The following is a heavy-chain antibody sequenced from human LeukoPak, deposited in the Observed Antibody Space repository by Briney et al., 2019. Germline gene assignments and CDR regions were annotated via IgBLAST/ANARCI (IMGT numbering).Heavy chain of an antibody. CDR3: ARVKPNYYDSSAYGTFDI. CDR2: INPNSGGT. CDR1: GYTFTGYY. V-gene: IGHV1-2*06. J-gene: IGHJ3*02. Sequence: GASVKVSCKASGYTFTGYYMHWVRQAPGQGLEWMGRINPNSGGTNYAQKFQGRVTMTRDTSISTAYMELSSLRSEDTAVYYCARVKPNYYDSSAYGTFDIWGQGTMVTVSS. D-gene: IGHD3-22*01.